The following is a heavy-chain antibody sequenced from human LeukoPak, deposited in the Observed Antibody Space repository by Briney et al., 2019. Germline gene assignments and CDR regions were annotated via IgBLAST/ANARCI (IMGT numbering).Heavy chain of an antibody. D-gene: IGHD3-22*01. J-gene: IGHJ4*02. V-gene: IGHV4-39*07. CDR2: LYYSGNT. Sequence: SETLSLTCTVSGGSISSSSYYWVWIRQPPGKGLEWIGSLYYSGNTYYNPSLRSRVTISVDTSKNQLSLKLSSVTAADTAVYYCARRAYYYDSSGYYYAGGYFDYWGQGTLVTVSS. CDR3: ARRAYYYDSSGYYYAGGYFDY. CDR1: GGSISSSSYY.